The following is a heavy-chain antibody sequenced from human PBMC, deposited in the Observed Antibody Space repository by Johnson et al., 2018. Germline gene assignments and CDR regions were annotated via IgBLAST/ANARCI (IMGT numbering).Heavy chain of an antibody. CDR2: LNHSGST. J-gene: IGHJ1*01. CDR1: GGSFSGYY. Sequence: QVQLQQWGAGLLKPSETLSLTCAVYGGSFSGYYWSWIRQPPGKGLEWIGELNHSGSTNYNPSLKSRVTISVDTSKNQFSLKLGSVTAADTAVYYCARGLRIVGAKYCQHWGQGTLVTGSS. V-gene: IGHV4-34*01. CDR3: ARGLRIVGAKYCQH. D-gene: IGHD1-26*01.